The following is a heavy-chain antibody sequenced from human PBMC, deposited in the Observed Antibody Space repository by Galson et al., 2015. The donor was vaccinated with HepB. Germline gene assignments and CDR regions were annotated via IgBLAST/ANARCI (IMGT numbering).Heavy chain of an antibody. D-gene: IGHD6-19*01. J-gene: IGHJ5*02. Sequence: SLRLSCAASGFTVSRNYMSWVRQAPGKGLEWVSVIYGGDSTYYIDSVKGRFTTSIDGSRNTLYLQMNSLRAEDTAVYYCARDWYSSGYYWFDPWGQGILVTVSS. CDR1: GFTVSRNY. CDR2: IYGGDST. V-gene: IGHV3-53*01. CDR3: ARDWYSSGYYWFDP.